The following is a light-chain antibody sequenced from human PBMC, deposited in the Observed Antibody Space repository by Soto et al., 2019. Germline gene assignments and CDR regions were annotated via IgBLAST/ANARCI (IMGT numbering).Light chain of an antibody. J-gene: IGLJ1*01. CDR2: EDT. CDR1: NSYVGNYNL. Sequence: QSALTQPSSVSGSPGQSIAISCTGTNSYVGNYNLVSWFQQHPGKAPKLIIYEDTRRPSGVSHRFSGSKSGNTASLTISGLQAEDEAHYYCSSYAGIRTFVFGTGTKVTVL. CDR3: SSYAGIRTFV. V-gene: IGLV2-23*01.